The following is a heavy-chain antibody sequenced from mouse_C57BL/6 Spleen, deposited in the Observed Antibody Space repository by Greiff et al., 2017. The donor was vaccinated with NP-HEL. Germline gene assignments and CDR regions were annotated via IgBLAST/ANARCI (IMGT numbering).Heavy chain of an antibody. D-gene: IGHD1-1*01. CDR2: IYPGDGDT. J-gene: IGHJ4*01. Sequence: QVQLKESGPELVKPGASVKISCKASGYAFSSSWMNWVKQRPGKGLEWIGRIYPGDGDTNYNGKFKGKATLTADKSSSTAYMQLSSLTSEDSAVYFCASNYGDAMDYWGQGTSVTVSS. CDR3: ASNYGDAMDY. CDR1: GYAFSSSW. V-gene: IGHV1-82*01.